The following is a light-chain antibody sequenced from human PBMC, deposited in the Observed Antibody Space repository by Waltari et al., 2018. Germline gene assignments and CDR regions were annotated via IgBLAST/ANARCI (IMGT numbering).Light chain of an antibody. Sequence: SYVLTQPPSVSVAPGATARITCGVNNIESKSVHWYRQRPGQAPVVVISYDNDRAAGIPERFSGSNSGNTATLTISRVEAGDEADYYCQVWDANTDPGVFGTGTEVTVL. V-gene: IGLV3-21*01. CDR2: YDN. CDR1: NIESKS. J-gene: IGLJ1*01. CDR3: QVWDANTDPGV.